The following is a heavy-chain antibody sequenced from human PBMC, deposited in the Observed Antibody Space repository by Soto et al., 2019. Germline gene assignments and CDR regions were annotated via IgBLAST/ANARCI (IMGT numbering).Heavy chain of an antibody. D-gene: IGHD2-2*01. CDR1: GGSISSSSFH. CDR2: IFYSGTT. CDR3: VRHCVSTSCYLSGDY. Sequence: QLQLQESGPGLVKPSETLSLTCTVSGGSISSSSFHWGWIRQPPGKGLEWIGSIFYSGTTYYNPSLKSRVTIFVDTSKNQFSLKLSSVTAADTAVYFCVRHCVSTSCYLSGDYWGQGTLVTVSS. J-gene: IGHJ4*02. V-gene: IGHV4-39*01.